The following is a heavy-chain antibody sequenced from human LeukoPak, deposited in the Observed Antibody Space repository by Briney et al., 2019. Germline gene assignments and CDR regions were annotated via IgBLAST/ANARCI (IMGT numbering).Heavy chain of an antibody. V-gene: IGHV1-18*01. D-gene: IGHD6-13*01. Sequence: GASVKVSCKASGYTLTSYGISWVRQAPGQGLEWMGWISAYNGNTNYAQKLQGRVTMTTDTSTSTAYMELRSLRSDDTAVYYCARTRGTTAAAARGYLDYWGQGTLVTVSS. J-gene: IGHJ4*02. CDR2: ISAYNGNT. CDR3: ARTRGTTAAAARGYLDY. CDR1: GYTLTSYG.